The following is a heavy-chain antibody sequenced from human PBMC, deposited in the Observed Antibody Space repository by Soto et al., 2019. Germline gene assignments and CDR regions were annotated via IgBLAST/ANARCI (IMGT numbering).Heavy chain of an antibody. J-gene: IGHJ4*02. D-gene: IGHD6-19*01. CDR1: GYTFNRYA. V-gene: IGHV1-3*04. CDR3: ARGWRSDVSFDC. CDR2: INTDNGNT. Sequence: QVQLVQSGAEVKKPGASVTVSCKASGYTFNRYAIHWVRQAPGLRLEWMGWINTDNGNTKYSQNFQGRVTITRDTSASTAYMELSSLTSEDTTVYYCARGWRSDVSFDCWGQGTLVTVSS.